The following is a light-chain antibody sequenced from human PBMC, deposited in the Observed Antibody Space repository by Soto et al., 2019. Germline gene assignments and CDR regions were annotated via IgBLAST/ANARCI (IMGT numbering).Light chain of an antibody. CDR3: QQSHNWPRT. CDR2: EAS. CDR1: QRVSTF. Sequence: EIVLTQSPGTLSLSPEDRATLSCRASQRVSTFLAWYQQRPGQAPRLLISEASNRATGIPARFSGSGSGTDFTLTISSLEPEDFAVYYCQQSHNWPRTFGQGTKVDIK. V-gene: IGKV3-11*01. J-gene: IGKJ1*01.